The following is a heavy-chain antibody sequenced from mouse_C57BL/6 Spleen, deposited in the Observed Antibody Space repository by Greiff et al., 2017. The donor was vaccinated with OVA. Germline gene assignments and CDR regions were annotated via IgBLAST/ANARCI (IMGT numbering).Heavy chain of an antibody. CDR2: IDPEDGDT. D-gene: IGHD1-1*01. J-gene: IGHJ3*01. CDR1: GFNIKDYY. V-gene: IGHV14-1*01. Sequence: EVKLMESGAELVRPGASVKLSCTASGFNIKDYYMHWVKQRPEQGLAWIGRIDPEDGDTEYAPKFQGKATMTADTSSNTAYLQLSSLTSEDTAVYYCTTGDYYGSSWRFAYWGQGTLVTVSA. CDR3: TTGDYYGSSWRFAY.